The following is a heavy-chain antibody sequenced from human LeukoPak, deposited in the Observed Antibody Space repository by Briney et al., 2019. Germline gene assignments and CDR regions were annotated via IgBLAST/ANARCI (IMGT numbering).Heavy chain of an antibody. CDR3: AKDQWLVLDY. V-gene: IGHV3-30*02. Sequence: GGSLRLSCAASGFTFSSYGMHWVRQAPGKGLEWVAFIRYDGSNKYYADSVKGRFTISRDNSKNTLYLQMNSLRAEDTAVYSCAKDQWLVLDYWGQGTLVTVSS. J-gene: IGHJ4*02. CDR1: GFTFSSYG. CDR2: IRYDGSNK. D-gene: IGHD6-19*01.